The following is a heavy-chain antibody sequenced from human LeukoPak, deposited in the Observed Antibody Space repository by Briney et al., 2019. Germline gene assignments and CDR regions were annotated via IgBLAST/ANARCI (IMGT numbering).Heavy chain of an antibody. V-gene: IGHV3-49*04. CDR2: IRSKAYGGTT. J-gene: IGHJ1*01. Sequence: GGSLRLSCAASGFTFSNAWMSWVRQAPGKGLEWVVFIRSKAYGGTTEYAASVKGRFTISRDDSKGIAYLQMNSLNTEDTAVYYCTRAYCGGDCYFQHWGQGTLVTVSS. D-gene: IGHD2-21*02. CDR1: GFTFSNAW. CDR3: TRAYCGGDCYFQH.